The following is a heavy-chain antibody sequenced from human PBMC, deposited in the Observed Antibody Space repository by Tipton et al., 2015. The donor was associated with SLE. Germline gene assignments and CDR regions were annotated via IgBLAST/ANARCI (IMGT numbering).Heavy chain of an antibody. Sequence: TLSLTCTVSSGSVSSGAHYWSWIRQHPGKGLEWIGYVFSSGTTYYNPSLKGRLSLSLDTSQYQLSLKLSSVTSADTAVYYCARYFYDSSGVCLFDFWGQGTLVTVSS. V-gene: IGHV4-31*03. CDR1: SGSVSSGAHY. CDR2: VFSSGTT. J-gene: IGHJ4*02. D-gene: IGHD3-22*01. CDR3: ARYFYDSSGVCLFDF.